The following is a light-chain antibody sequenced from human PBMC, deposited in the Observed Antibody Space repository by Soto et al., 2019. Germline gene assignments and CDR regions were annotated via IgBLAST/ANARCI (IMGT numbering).Light chain of an antibody. J-gene: IGKJ2*01. CDR1: QSISSW. Sequence: DIQMTQSPSTLSASVGDRVTITCRASQSISSWLAWYQQKPGKAPKLLINKASSLESGVPSRFSGSGSGTEFTRTISSLQPDDFATDYCQQYNSYPYTFGQGTKLEIK. CDR3: QQYNSYPYT. CDR2: KAS. V-gene: IGKV1-5*03.